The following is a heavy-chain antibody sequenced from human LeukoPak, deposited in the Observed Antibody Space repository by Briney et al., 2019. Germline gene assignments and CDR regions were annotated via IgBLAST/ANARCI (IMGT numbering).Heavy chain of an antibody. V-gene: IGHV4-61*02. CDR1: GGSISSGSYF. CDR3: ARGHSIEPYYYYYYMDV. D-gene: IGHD4-11*01. CDR2: IYTSGST. Sequence: SETLSLTCTVSGGSISSGSYFWSWIRQPAGKGLEWIGRIYTSGSTNYSPSLKSRVTISVDTSKNQFSLRLSSVTAADTAVYYCARGHSIEPYYYYYYMDVWGKGTTVTVSS. J-gene: IGHJ6*03.